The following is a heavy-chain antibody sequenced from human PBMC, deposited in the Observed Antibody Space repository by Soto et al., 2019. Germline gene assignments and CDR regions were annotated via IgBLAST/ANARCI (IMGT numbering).Heavy chain of an antibody. CDR2: ISGSGGST. CDR3: AKDIHGTTDSDY. D-gene: IGHD1-1*01. Sequence: GGSLRLACAASGFTFSSYAMSWVRQAPGKGLEWVSAISGSGGSTYYADSVKGRFTISRDNSKNTLYLQMNSLRAEDTAVYYCAKDIHGTTDSDYWGQGTLVTVSS. V-gene: IGHV3-23*01. CDR1: GFTFSSYA. J-gene: IGHJ4*02.